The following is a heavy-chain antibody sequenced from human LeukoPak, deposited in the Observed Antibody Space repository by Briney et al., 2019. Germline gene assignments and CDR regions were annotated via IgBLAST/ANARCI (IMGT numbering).Heavy chain of an antibody. V-gene: IGHV3-11*04. CDR3: ARGVLDYYDNSGYYY. J-gene: IGHJ4*02. D-gene: IGHD3-22*01. CDR2: ISSSGSII. Sequence: GGSLRLSCAASGFTFSDYYMNWIRQAPGKGLEWVSYISSSGSIIYYADSVKGRFTISRDNAKNSLYLQMNSLRAEDTAVYYCARGVLDYYDNSGYYYWGQGTLVTASS. CDR1: GFTFSDYY.